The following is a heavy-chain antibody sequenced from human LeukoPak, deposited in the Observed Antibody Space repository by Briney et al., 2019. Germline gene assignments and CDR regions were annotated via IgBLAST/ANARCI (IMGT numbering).Heavy chain of an antibody. CDR3: ASRQISGLDAFDI. V-gene: IGHV4-31*03. D-gene: IGHD2-15*01. CDR1: GGSISGGGYY. J-gene: IGHJ3*02. CDR2: IYYSGST. Sequence: PSHTLSLTCIVAGGSISGGGYYWSWIRQHPGKGLEWIGYIYYSGSTYYNPSLKSRVTISVDTSKNQFSLKLSSVTAADTAVYYCASRQISGLDAFDIWGQGTMVTVSS.